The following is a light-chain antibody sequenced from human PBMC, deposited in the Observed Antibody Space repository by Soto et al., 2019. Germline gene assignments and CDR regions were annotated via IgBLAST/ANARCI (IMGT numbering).Light chain of an antibody. CDR2: DAS. CDR3: QQYNSYSPLT. J-gene: IGKJ1*01. CDR1: QSISSW. Sequence: DIQMTQSPSTLSASVGDRVTITCRASQSISSWLAWYQQKPGKAPKLLIYDASSLESGVPSRFSGSGSGTEFTLTISSLRPDDFATYYCQQYNSYSPLTFGQGTKVDIK. V-gene: IGKV1-5*01.